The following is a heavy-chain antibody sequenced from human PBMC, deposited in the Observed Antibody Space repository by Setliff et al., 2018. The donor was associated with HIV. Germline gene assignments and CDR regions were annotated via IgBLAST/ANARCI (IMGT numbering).Heavy chain of an antibody. V-gene: IGHV4-39*01. Sequence: KTSETLSLTCTVSGAFVNSTFYNWAWIRQSPGKGLEWIGTVYHFGGTFYNPSLESRVTISTDMSKKGFSLRLTSVTVADTAVYYWVRSDRWRNWFDPWGQGIAVTVSS. CDR2: VYHFGGT. D-gene: IGHD2-8*02. CDR1: GAFVNSTFYN. CDR3: VRSDRWRNWFDP. J-gene: IGHJ5*02.